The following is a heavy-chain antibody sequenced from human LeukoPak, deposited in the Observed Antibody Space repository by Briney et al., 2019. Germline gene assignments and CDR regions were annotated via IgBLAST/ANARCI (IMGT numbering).Heavy chain of an antibody. CDR1: GGSFSGYY. D-gene: IGHD6-6*01. J-gene: IGHJ5*02. CDR2: INHSGST. CDR3: ARATGGAARLRWFDP. Sequence: TSETLSLTCAVYGGSFSGYYWSWIRQPPGKGLEWIGEINHSGSTNYNPSLKGRVTISVDTSKNQFSLKLSSVTAADTAVYYCARATGGAARLRWFDPWGQGTLVTVSS. V-gene: IGHV4-34*01.